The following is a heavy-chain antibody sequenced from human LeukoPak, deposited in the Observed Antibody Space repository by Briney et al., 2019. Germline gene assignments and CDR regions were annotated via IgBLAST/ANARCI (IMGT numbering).Heavy chain of an antibody. Sequence: GGSLRLSCAASGFTFSSYDMHWVRQATGKGLEWVSAIGTAGDTYYPGSVKGRFTISRENAKNSLYLQMNSLRAGDTAVYYCARGSGPYSSSWYADYWGQGTLVTVSS. J-gene: IGHJ4*02. V-gene: IGHV3-13*01. CDR2: IGTAGDT. CDR3: ARGSGPYSSSWYADY. CDR1: GFTFSSYD. D-gene: IGHD6-13*01.